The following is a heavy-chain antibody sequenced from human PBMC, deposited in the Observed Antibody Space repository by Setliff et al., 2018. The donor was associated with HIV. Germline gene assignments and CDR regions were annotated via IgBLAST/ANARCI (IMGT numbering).Heavy chain of an antibody. D-gene: IGHD4-17*01. CDR3: ARFYGDYETDNWFDP. CDR2: IYYSGTT. CDR1: GGSISSGNYY. V-gene: IGHV4-31*03. J-gene: IGHJ5*02. Sequence: TSETLSLTCTVSGGSISSGNYYWNWIRQHPGKGLEWIGFIYYSGTTYYNPSLKSRVTISVDTSKNQFSVTLTSVTEADTAVYYCARFYGDYETDNWFDPWGHGILVTVSS.